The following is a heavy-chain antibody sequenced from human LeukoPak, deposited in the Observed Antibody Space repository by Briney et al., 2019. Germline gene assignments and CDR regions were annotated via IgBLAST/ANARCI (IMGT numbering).Heavy chain of an antibody. Sequence: GGSLRLSCEASGFTFSDYYMSWIRQAPGKGLEWVSYISSTGSTIYYADSVKGRFTISRDNAKNSLYLHMNSLRAEDTAVYYCARDGEMATITSWFDPWGQGTQVTVSS. CDR3: ARDGEMATITSWFDP. D-gene: IGHD5-24*01. CDR2: ISSTGSTI. CDR1: GFTFSDYY. J-gene: IGHJ5*02. V-gene: IGHV3-11*01.